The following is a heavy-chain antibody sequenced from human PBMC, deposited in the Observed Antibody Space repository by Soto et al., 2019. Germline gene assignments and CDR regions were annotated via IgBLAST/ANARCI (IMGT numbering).Heavy chain of an antibody. CDR1: GYTFRSYG. J-gene: IGHJ4*02. D-gene: IGHD1-1*01. Sequence: QVRLEQSGEEVKKPGASVKVSCKVSGYTFRSYGMTWVRQAPGQGLEWMGWISVHTGNADYAEKFQGRVTMTTDTSATTAYMELRSLRSEDTSVYFCARGNGDFDHWGQGTLVSVSS. CDR3: ARGNGDFDH. CDR2: ISVHTGNA. V-gene: IGHV1-18*01.